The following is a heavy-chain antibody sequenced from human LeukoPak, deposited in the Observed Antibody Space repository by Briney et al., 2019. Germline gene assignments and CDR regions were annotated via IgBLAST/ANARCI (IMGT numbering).Heavy chain of an antibody. Sequence: GGSLRLSCTDSGFSFSSYAMHWVRQSPGKGLEWVAVTSNHGNDGFYADSVKGRFTISRDNPKKTLYLQMDSLRPEDTGVYYCTRDRGAMNDFDYWGQGTLVTVSS. CDR2: TSNHGNDG. J-gene: IGHJ4*02. D-gene: IGHD2-2*01. CDR3: TRDRGAMNDFDY. V-gene: IGHV3-30*01. CDR1: GFSFSSYA.